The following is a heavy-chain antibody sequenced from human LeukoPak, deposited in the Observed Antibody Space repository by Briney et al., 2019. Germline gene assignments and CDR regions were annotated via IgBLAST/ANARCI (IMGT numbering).Heavy chain of an antibody. CDR1: GYTFTSYA. D-gene: IGHD3-22*01. V-gene: IGHV1-3*01. Sequence: ASVKVSCKASGYTFTSYAMHWVRQAPGQRLEWMGWINAGNGNTKYSQKFQGRVTITRDTSASTAYMELSSLRSEDTAVYYRARDPLEYYYDSSGYFPWFDPWGQGTLVTVSS. CDR3: ARDPLEYYYDSSGYFPWFDP. CDR2: INAGNGNT. J-gene: IGHJ5*02.